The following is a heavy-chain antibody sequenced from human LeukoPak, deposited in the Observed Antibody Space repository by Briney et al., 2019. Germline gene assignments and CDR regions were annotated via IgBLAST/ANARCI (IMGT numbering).Heavy chain of an antibody. CDR3: AKDMVYDSSGYLHLTYFQH. V-gene: IGHV3-9*01. CDR2: ISWNSGSI. D-gene: IGHD3-22*01. CDR1: GFTFDDYA. J-gene: IGHJ1*01. Sequence: GGSLRLSCAASGFTFDDYAMHWVRQAPGKGLEWVSGISWNSGSIGYADSVKGRFTISRDNAKNSLYLQMNSLRAEDTALYYCAKDMVYDSSGYLHLTYFQHWGQGTLVTVSS.